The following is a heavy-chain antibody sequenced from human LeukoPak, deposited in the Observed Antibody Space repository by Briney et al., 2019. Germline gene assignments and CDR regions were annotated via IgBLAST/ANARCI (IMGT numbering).Heavy chain of an antibody. Sequence: GTSVKVFCKASGFTFTSSAMQWVRQARGQRLEWIGWIVVGSGNTNYAQKFQERVTITRDMSTSTAYMELSSLRSEDTAVYYCAAVKAYCSGGSCYIKGFDLWGRGTLVTVSS. V-gene: IGHV1-58*02. CDR2: IVVGSGNT. CDR1: GFTFTSSA. D-gene: IGHD2-15*01. CDR3: AAVKAYCSGGSCYIKGFDL. J-gene: IGHJ2*01.